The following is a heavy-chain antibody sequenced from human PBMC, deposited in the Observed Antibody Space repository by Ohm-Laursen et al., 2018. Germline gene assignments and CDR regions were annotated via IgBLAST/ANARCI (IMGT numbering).Heavy chain of an antibody. CDR3: VRGTSSEWYRLGFDY. J-gene: IGHJ4*02. V-gene: IGHV3-66*01. D-gene: IGHD6-19*01. CDR1: GFTVTSNY. CDR2: IYSGGIT. Sequence: SLRLSCAASGFTVTSNYMSWVRQAPGKGLEWVSVIYSGGITHHADSVQGRFTISRDNSKNTLHLQMNSLRAEDTAVYYCVRGTSSEWYRLGFDYWGQGTLVTVSS.